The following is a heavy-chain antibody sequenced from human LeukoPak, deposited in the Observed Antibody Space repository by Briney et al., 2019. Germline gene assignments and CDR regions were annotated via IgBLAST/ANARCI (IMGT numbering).Heavy chain of an antibody. D-gene: IGHD6-13*01. V-gene: IGHV3-48*04. CDR2: ISGGSSTI. CDR3: ARDGLGSWSYDY. Sequence: GGSLRLSCAASGFTFSSYAMSWVRQAPGKGLEWVSYISGGSSTIYYADSVKGRFTISRDNANNSLYLQMNSLRAEDTAIYYCARDGLGSWSYDYWGQGTLVTVSS. J-gene: IGHJ4*02. CDR1: GFTFSSYA.